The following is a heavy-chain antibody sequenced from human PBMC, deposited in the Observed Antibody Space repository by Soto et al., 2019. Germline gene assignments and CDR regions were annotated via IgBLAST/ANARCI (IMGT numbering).Heavy chain of an antibody. CDR3: ARESHDMLTGPPWVWYFDL. D-gene: IGHD3-9*01. V-gene: IGHV4-34*01. CDR2: INDRGSI. Sequence: QVQLQQWGAGPLRPLETLSLTCGVSGGSFRGYYWAWIRQSPGKGLEWIGEINDRGSINYNPSLKSRVSISVDTSKNHYSLKLRSVTAADTAVYYCARESHDMLTGPPWVWYFDLWGRGTLVTVSS. J-gene: IGHJ2*01. CDR1: GGSFRGYY.